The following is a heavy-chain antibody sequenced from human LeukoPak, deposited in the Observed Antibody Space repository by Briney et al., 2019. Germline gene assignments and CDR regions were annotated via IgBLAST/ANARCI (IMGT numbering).Heavy chain of an antibody. D-gene: IGHD6-19*01. CDR3: AKDWGSSDWYNWFDP. CDR2: ISYDGSNK. V-gene: IGHV3-30*18. CDR1: GFTFSSSG. J-gene: IGHJ5*02. Sequence: GGSLRLSCAASGFTFSSSGMHWVRQAPGKGLEWVAVISYDGSNKYYADSVKGRFTFSRDNSKNTLYLQMNSLRVEDTAVYYRAKDWGSSDWYNWFDPWGQGTLVTVSS.